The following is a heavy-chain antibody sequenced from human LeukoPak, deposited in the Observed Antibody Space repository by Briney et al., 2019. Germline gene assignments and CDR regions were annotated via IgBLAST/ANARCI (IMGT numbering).Heavy chain of an antibody. J-gene: IGHJ1*01. Sequence: ASVKVSCKASGYTFTSYGISWVRQAPGQGLEWMGWISAYNGNTNYAQKLQGRVTMTTDTSTSTAYMELRSLRSDGTAVYYCARDVGYCSGGSCYPTEYFQHWGQGTLVTVSS. V-gene: IGHV1-18*01. D-gene: IGHD2-15*01. CDR1: GYTFTSYG. CDR2: ISAYNGNT. CDR3: ARDVGYCSGGSCYPTEYFQH.